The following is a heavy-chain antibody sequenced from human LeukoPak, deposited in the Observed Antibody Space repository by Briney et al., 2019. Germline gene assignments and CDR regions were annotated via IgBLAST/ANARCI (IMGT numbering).Heavy chain of an antibody. J-gene: IGHJ4*02. CDR1: GGSISSSSYY. CDR3: ARDLGSRRGPLR. D-gene: IGHD3-10*01. Sequence: SETLSLTCTVSGGSISSSSYYWGWIRQPPGKGMEWIGSIYYSGSTYYNPSLKSRVTISVDTSKNQFSLKLSSVTAADTAVYYCARDLGSRRGPLRWGQGTLVTVSS. V-gene: IGHV4-39*01. CDR2: IYYSGST.